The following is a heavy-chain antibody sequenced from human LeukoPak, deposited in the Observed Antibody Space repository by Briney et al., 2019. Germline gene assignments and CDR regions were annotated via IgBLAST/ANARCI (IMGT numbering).Heavy chain of an antibody. CDR2: ISWNSGSI. Sequence: PGGSLRLSCAASGFTFDDYAMHWVRHAPGKGLEWVSGISWNSGSIGYADSVKGRFTISRDNAKNSLYLQMNSLRAEDTALYYCAKDISTLPAAGPNYFDYWGQGTLVTVSS. CDR1: GFTFDDYA. J-gene: IGHJ4*02. CDR3: AKDISTLPAAGPNYFDY. V-gene: IGHV3-9*01. D-gene: IGHD6-13*01.